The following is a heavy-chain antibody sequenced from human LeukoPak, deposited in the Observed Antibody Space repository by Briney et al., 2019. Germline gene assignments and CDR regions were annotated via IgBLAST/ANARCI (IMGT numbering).Heavy chain of an antibody. CDR3: AKRGYGDNGGYFDS. Sequence: GGSLRLSCAASGFTFSNYAVNWVRQAPGKRLEWVSIISDRGDTYYADSVKGRFTISRDNSKNILYLQMNSLRAEDTAVYYCAKRGYGDNGGYFDSWGQGTLVTVSS. CDR2: ISDRGDT. CDR1: GFTFSNYA. V-gene: IGHV3-23*01. J-gene: IGHJ4*02. D-gene: IGHD4-17*01.